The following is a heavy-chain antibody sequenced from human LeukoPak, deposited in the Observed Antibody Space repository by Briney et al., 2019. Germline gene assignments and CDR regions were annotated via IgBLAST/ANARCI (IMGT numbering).Heavy chain of an antibody. CDR1: GGTFSSYA. CDR2: IIPIFGTA. J-gene: IGHJ4*02. CDR3: ARDRGSYSAQSFDY. D-gene: IGHD1-26*01. V-gene: IGHV1-69*13. Sequence: SAKVSCKASGGTFSSYAISWVRQAPGQGLEWMGGIIPIFGTANYAQKFQGRVTITADESTSTAYMELSSLRSEDTAVYYCARDRGSYSAQSFDYWGQGTLVTVSS.